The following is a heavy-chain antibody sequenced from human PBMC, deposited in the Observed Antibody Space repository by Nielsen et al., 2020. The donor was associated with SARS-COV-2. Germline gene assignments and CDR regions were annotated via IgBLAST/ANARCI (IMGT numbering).Heavy chain of an antibody. D-gene: IGHD5-18*01. CDR2: IYHSGST. V-gene: IGHV4-4*02. CDR1: GGSISSSNW. Sequence: GSLRLSCAVSGGSISSSNWWSWVRQPPGKGLEWIGEIYHSGSTNYNPSLKSRVTISVDKSKNQFSLKLSSVTAADTAVYYCARGVDTAMVAFFDYWGQGTLVTVSS. J-gene: IGHJ4*02. CDR3: ARGVDTAMVAFFDY.